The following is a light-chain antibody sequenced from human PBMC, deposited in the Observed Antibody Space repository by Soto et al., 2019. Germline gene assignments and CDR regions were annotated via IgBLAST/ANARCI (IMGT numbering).Light chain of an antibody. J-gene: IGKJ1*01. CDR2: DAS. V-gene: IGKV3-20*01. Sequence: EIVLTQSPGTLSLSPGERATLSCRASQSVSSSSLAWYQQKRGQAPRLLIHDASSRATGIADRFSGSGSGTDFTLTISRLEPEDCAVYYCQQYGGSPRTFGQGTKVEVK. CDR3: QQYGGSPRT. CDR1: QSVSSSS.